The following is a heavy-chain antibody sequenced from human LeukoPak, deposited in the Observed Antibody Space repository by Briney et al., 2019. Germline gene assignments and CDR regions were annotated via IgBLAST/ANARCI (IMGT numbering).Heavy chain of an antibody. D-gene: IGHD3-22*01. CDR2: LLHSGST. Sequence: SETLSLTCAVSGYSISSGYYWGWIRQPPGKGLEWIGSLLHSGSTYQNPSLKSRVTVSDDTSMSQFSLKLSSVTAADTAVYYCARHTSHYFDSIGYYAFDIWGQGTMVSVS. CDR1: GYSISSGYY. J-gene: IGHJ3*02. CDR3: ARHTSHYFDSIGYYAFDI. V-gene: IGHV4-38-2*01.